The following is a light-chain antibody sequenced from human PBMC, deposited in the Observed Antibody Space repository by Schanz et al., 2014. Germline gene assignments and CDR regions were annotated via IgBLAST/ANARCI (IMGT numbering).Light chain of an antibody. CDR2: ANT. V-gene: IGLV1-40*01. Sequence: QSVLTQPPSVSGAPGQRVTISCTGSSSNIGAGYDVHWYQQLPGTAPKLLIYANTNRPSGVPDRFSGSKSGTSASLAITGLQAEDEADYHCSSHTAITTAVVFGGGTKLTVL. CDR3: SSHTAITTAVV. J-gene: IGLJ2*01. CDR1: SSNIGAGYD.